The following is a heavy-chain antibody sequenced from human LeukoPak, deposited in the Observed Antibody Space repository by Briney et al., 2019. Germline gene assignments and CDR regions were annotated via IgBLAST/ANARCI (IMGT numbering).Heavy chain of an antibody. D-gene: IGHD2-15*01. CDR1: GYTFTSYY. CDR3: ARDEGRYCSGGSCYGNWYFDL. V-gene: IGHV1-46*01. J-gene: IGHJ2*01. Sequence: ASVKVSCKASGYTFTSYYMHWVRQAPGQGLEWMGIINPSGGSTSYAQKFQGKVTMTRDMSTSTVYMELSSLRSEDTAVYYCARDEGRYCSGGSCYGNWYFDLWGRGTLVTVSS. CDR2: INPSGGST.